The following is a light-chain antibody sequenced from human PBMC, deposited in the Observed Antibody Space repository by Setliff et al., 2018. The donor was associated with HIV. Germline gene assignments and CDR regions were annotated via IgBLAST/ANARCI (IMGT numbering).Light chain of an antibody. J-gene: IGLJ1*01. V-gene: IGLV2-14*01. CDR3: SSYTRNSTHV. Sequence: QSALTQPASVSGSPRQSITISCTGSSSDIGDYNYVSWYQHHPDKAPKLILYEVSNRPSGVSNRFSGSKFDNTASLTISGLQPEDETDYYCSSYTRNSTHVFGTGTKVTVL. CDR2: EVS. CDR1: SSDIGDYNY.